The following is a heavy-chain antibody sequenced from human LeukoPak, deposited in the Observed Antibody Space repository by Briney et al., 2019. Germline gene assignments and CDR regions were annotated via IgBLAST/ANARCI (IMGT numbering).Heavy chain of an antibody. J-gene: IGHJ4*02. CDR1: GFTFSSYA. CDR3: VKDLRSDFMGVLSRYLSY. Sequence: GGSLRLSCAASGFTFSSYAMSWVRQAPGRGLEYVAAISRNGGSTYYADSVKGRFTISRDNSKNTLYLQMSSLRAEDTAVYLCVKDLRSDFMGVLSRYLSYWGQGTLVTVSS. D-gene: IGHD2/OR15-2a*01. CDR2: ISRNGGST. V-gene: IGHV3-64D*09.